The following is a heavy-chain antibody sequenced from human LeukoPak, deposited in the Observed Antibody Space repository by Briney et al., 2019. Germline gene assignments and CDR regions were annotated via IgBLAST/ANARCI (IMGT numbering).Heavy chain of an antibody. CDR1: GYTFTSYG. CDR2: ISAYNGNT. D-gene: IGHD3-16*02. J-gene: IGHJ5*02. Sequence: ASVKVSCKASGYTFTSYGISWVRQAPGQGLEWMGWISAYNGNTNYAQKFRGRVTMTSDTSISTAYMELSRLRSDDTAVYYCARDAAFGGVIVTWGQGTLVTVSS. CDR3: ARDAAFGGVIVT. V-gene: IGHV1-18*01.